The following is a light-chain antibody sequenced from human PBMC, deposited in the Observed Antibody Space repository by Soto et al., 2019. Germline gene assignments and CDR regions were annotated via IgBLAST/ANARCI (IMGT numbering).Light chain of an antibody. CDR2: DAS. CDR1: QSISSW. Sequence: DLQMTQSPSTLSASVGDRVTITCRASQSISSWLAWYQQKPGKAPKLLIYDASSLESGVPLRFSGSGSGTDFTLTISSLQPEDFATYFCQQLNSYPITFGQGTRLEIK. J-gene: IGKJ5*01. CDR3: QQLNSYPIT. V-gene: IGKV1-5*01.